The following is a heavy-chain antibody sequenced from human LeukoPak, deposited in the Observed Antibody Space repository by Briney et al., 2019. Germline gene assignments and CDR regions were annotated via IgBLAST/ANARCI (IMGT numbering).Heavy chain of an antibody. Sequence: GGSLRLSCAASGFTFSAYSMNWVRQAPGRGVEGISYISLGSGFVSYADSVKGRFTISSDTARDSLYLQMNSLRAEDTAVYYCARDSSSWYENPFDPWGQGTLVTVSS. D-gene: IGHD6-13*01. CDR3: ARDSSSWYENPFDP. CDR2: ISLGSGFV. CDR1: GFTFSAYS. J-gene: IGHJ5*02. V-gene: IGHV3-21*05.